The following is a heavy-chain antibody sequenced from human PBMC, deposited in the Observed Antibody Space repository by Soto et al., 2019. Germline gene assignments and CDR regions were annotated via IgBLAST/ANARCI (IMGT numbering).Heavy chain of an antibody. CDR3: ARTDRDFYGLDV. J-gene: IGHJ6*02. V-gene: IGHV3-13*05. Sequence: EVQLVESGGGLVQPGGSLRLSCEASGFTFRNYDMHWVRQGTGKGLEWVSGISAAGNPDYAGSVEGRLTTSSKNTQNSFFLQMNSLRGRDTAVYYCARTDRDFYGLDVWGQGTTVIVSS. CDR2: ISAAGNP. CDR1: GFTFRNYD.